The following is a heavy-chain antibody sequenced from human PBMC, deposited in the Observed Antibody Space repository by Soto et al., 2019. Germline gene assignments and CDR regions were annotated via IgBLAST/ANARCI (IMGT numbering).Heavy chain of an antibody. V-gene: IGHV4-34*01. CDR2: INHSGST. Sequence: SETLSLTCAVYGGSFSGYYWSWIRQPPGKGLEWIGEINHSGSTNYNPSLKSRVTISVDTSKNQFSLQLNSVTPEDTAVYYCARGRYSSGTYRFDSWGQGTLVTVS. CDR1: GGSFSGYY. CDR3: ARGRYSSGTYRFDS. D-gene: IGHD6-19*01. J-gene: IGHJ4*02.